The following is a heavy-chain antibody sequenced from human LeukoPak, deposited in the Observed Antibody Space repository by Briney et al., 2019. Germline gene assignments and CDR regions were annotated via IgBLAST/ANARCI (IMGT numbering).Heavy chain of an antibody. V-gene: IGHV4-59*02. CDR3: ASTPGTYSGSYSIGY. D-gene: IGHD1-26*01. CDR1: SGSVNSYY. J-gene: IGHJ4*02. CDR2: IYYSGST. Sequence: SETLSLTCTVSSGSVNSYYWSWIRQPPGKGLEWIGYIYYSGSTNYNPSLKSRVTISVDTSKNQFSLKLSSVTAADTAVYYCASTPGTYSGSYSIGYWGQGTLVTVSS.